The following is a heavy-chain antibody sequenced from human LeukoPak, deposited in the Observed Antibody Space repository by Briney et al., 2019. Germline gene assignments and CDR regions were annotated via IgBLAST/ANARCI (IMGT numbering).Heavy chain of an antibody. J-gene: IGHJ6*03. CDR2: ISSSSSTI. CDR1: GFTFSSYS. V-gene: IGHV3-48*01. D-gene: IGHD2-15*01. Sequence: GGSLRLSCAASGFTFSSYSMNWVRQAPGKGLEWVSSISSSSSTIYYADSVKGRFTISRDNAKNSLYLQMNSLRAEDTAVYYCAREGGYNYYYYMDVWGKGTTVTVSS. CDR3: AREGGYNYYYYMDV.